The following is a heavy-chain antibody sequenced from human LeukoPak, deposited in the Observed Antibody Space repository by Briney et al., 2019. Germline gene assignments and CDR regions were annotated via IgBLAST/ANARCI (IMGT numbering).Heavy chain of an antibody. CDR1: GFTFDNHA. D-gene: IGHD3-3*01. V-gene: IGHV3-23*01. CDR2: ISGCGDAR. CDR3: AKDILTYDYGTSGYYFDY. Sequence: SGGSLRLSCGASGFTFDNHAMMWVREAPGKGLEWVSVISGCGDARYHADPVKGRFTISKDNSKNTLHLQMNTLRVEDTALYYCAKDILTYDYGTSGYYFDYWGQGTLVTVSS. J-gene: IGHJ4*02.